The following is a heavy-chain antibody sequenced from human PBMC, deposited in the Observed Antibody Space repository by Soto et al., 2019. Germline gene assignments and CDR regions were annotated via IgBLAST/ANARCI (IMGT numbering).Heavy chain of an antibody. CDR1: GGSISSSYW. J-gene: IGHJ3*02. CDR2: IYHSGST. V-gene: IGHV4-4*02. CDR3: ARRRITMIVVVFDAFDI. D-gene: IGHD3-22*01. Sequence: QVQLQESGPGLVKPSGTLSLTCAVSGGSISSSYWWSWVRQPPGKGLEWIGEIYHSGSTNYNPSLQSRVTISVDQSKNQFSLKLSSVTAADTAVYYCARRRITMIVVVFDAFDIWGQGTMVTVSS.